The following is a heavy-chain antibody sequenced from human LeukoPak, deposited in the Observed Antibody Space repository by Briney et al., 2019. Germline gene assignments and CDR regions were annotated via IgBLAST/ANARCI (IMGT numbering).Heavy chain of an antibody. J-gene: IGHJ5*02. CDR1: GYSISSDKY. CDR2: IYHTGST. Sequence: SDTLSLTCEVSGYSISSDKYWGWIRQPPGKGLEWIGSIYHTGSTYSNPSLKSRVSISVDTSKNQFSLKFTSVTAADTAVYYCARSHSGWQGHNNWFDPWGQGTLVTVSS. D-gene: IGHD6-19*01. CDR3: ARSHSGWQGHNNWFDP. V-gene: IGHV4-38-2*01.